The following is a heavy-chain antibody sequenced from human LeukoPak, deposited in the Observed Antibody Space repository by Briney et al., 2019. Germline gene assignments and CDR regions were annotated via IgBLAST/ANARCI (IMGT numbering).Heavy chain of an antibody. CDR3: ARDRGRYYMDV. Sequence: GGSLRLSCAASGFTFSIYGMNWVRQAPGKGLEWVSAISPSGGHTYYRDSVKGRFTISRDNSKNTQYLQMNSLRAGDTAVYYCARDRGRYYMDVWGKGTTVTISS. V-gene: IGHV3-23*01. CDR2: ISPSGGHT. J-gene: IGHJ6*03. D-gene: IGHD6-25*01. CDR1: GFTFSIYG.